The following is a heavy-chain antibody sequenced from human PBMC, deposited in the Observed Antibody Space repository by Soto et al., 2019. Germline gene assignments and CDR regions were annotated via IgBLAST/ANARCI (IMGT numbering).Heavy chain of an antibody. V-gene: IGHV4-30-4*01. CDR1: GGSISSGDYY. CDR2: IYYSGST. Sequence: SETLSLTCTVSGGSISSGDYYWSWIRQPPGKGLEWIGYIYYSGSTNYNPSLKSRVTISVDTSKNQFSLKLSSVTAADTAVYYCARQTRGDYPKYYFDYWGQGTLVTVSS. D-gene: IGHD4-17*01. J-gene: IGHJ4*02. CDR3: ARQTRGDYPKYYFDY.